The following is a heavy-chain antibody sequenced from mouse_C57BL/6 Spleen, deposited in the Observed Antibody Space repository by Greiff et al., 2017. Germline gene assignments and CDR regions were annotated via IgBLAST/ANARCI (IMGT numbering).Heavy chain of an antibody. D-gene: IGHD1-1*01. CDR2: IYPGSGRT. Sequence: QVQLKQPGAELVKPGASVKISCKASGYTFTSSWITWVKQRPGQGLAWIGDIYPGSGRTNYNVKFKSKATLPVDKASSTAYMQLSSLTAEDSAVYYCARRFYDGSSLYFDVWGTGTTVTVSS. CDR3: ARRFYDGSSLYFDV. J-gene: IGHJ1*03. CDR1: GYTFTSSW. V-gene: IGHV1-55*01.